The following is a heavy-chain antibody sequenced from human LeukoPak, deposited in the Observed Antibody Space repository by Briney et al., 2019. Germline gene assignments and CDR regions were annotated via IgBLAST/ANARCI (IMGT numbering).Heavy chain of an antibody. J-gene: IGHJ4*02. CDR1: GFTFSNFW. CDR3: AGGPPYGARSDYFDY. D-gene: IGHD3-10*01. CDR2: INTDGSRT. V-gene: IGHV3-74*01. Sequence: GGSLRLSCAASGFTFSNFWMHWVRQAPEMGLVWVSRINTDGSRTNSVKGRFTISRDNAKNTLYLQMSSLRVEDTAVYFCAGGPPYGARSDYFDYWGQGTLVTVSS.